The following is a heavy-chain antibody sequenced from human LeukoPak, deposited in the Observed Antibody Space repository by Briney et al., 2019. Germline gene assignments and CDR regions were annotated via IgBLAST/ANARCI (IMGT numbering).Heavy chain of an antibody. CDR2: IKSKTDGGTT. CDR1: GFTFSNAW. V-gene: IGHV3-15*01. J-gene: IGHJ4*02. D-gene: IGHD2-15*01. CDR3: TTRYCSGGRCDY. Sequence: GGSLRLSCEASGFTFSNAWMNWVRQAPGKGLEWVGRIKSKTDGGTTDYAAPVKGRFTISRDDSKTTLYLQMNSLKTEDTAVYYCTTRYCSGGRCDYWGQGTLVTVSS.